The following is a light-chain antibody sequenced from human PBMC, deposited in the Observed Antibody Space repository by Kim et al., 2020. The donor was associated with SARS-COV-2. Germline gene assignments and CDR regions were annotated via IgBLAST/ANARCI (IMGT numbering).Light chain of an antibody. CDR1: SSNIGNNY. J-gene: IGLJ2*01. V-gene: IGLV1-51*01. Sequence: QKVTSSGPGSSSNIGNNYVSWYRQFPGTAPKLLIYDNNKRPSGIPDRFSGSKSGTSATLAITGLQTGDEADYYCGTWDSSLSGVVFGGGTQLTVL. CDR3: GTWDSSLSGVV. CDR2: DNN.